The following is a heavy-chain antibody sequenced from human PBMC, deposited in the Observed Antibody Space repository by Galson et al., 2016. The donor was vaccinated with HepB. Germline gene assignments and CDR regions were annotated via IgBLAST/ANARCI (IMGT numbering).Heavy chain of an antibody. Sequence: SLRLSCAAPGLTLRNFIIHWVRQPPGKGLEWVAAISHDDISKYYTDSVKGRFTISRDNSGNTVDLQMNSLRAEDTAVYYCARAAHSSGYCDVFDIWGQGTKVTVSS. D-gene: IGHD3-22*01. V-gene: IGHV3-30-3*01. CDR3: ARAAHSSGYCDVFDI. J-gene: IGHJ3*02. CDR1: GLTLRNFI. CDR2: ISHDDISK.